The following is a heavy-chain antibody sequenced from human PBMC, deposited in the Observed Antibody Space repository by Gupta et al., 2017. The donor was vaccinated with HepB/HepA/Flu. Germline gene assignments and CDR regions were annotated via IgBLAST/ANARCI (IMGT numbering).Heavy chain of an antibody. CDR2: VHPNSGAT. V-gene: IGHV1-2*02. CDR1: GYTFTAHY. CDR3: ARGGDVNFRIGGDV. Sequence: QVQLVQSGAAVKEPGASVKVSCRPSGYTFTAHYLHWFRQAPGQGREWMGWVHPNSGATDFDKRLQGRSTMTRDTAINTAFMELSTLTADDTAVGDCARGGDVNFRIGGDVWGQGTRGTVSS. J-gene: IGHJ4*02. D-gene: IGHD3-3*01.